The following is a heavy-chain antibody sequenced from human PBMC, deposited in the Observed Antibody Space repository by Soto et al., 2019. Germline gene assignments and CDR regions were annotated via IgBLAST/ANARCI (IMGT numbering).Heavy chain of an antibody. J-gene: IGHJ5*02. V-gene: IGHV1-3*01. Sequence: QVQLVQSGAEVKKPVASVKVSCKASGYTFTSYAMHWVRQAPGQRLEWMGWINAGNGNTKYSQKFQGRVIINRDTSASTAYIELSSLRSEGTAVYYCASDRVLLYFDWLGCDPWGQRTLVTVSS. CDR2: INAGNGNT. CDR3: ASDRVLLYFDWLGCDP. CDR1: GYTFTSYA. D-gene: IGHD3-9*01.